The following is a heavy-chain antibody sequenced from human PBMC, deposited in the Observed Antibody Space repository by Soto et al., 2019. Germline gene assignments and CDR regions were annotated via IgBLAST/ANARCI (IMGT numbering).Heavy chain of an antibody. D-gene: IGHD3-10*01. CDR2: MYSRGNT. Sequence: PSETLSLTGTVSGGSVMSGSDYWTCIRLPPGKGLEWIAHMYSRGNTNFNPSLKSRVTMSLDTSKNHFSLKLNSVTAADTAMYYCARDPFRITPSGEIFYYGLDVWRQRTTVTVSS. CDR3: ARDPFRITPSGEIFYYGLDV. J-gene: IGHJ6*02. CDR1: GGSVMSGSDY. V-gene: IGHV4-61*01.